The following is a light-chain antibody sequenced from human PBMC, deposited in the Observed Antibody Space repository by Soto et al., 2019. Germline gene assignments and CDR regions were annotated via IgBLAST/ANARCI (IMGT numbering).Light chain of an antibody. V-gene: IGKV1-39*01. CDR2: AAS. J-gene: IGKJ1*01. Sequence: DIQMTQSPTSWCASVGDRITITCRASQTLNNYLTWFQQKPGKAPKVLIYAASTLQSGVPSRFSGSGSGAEFTLTSSSLQPEDFATYYCQQSFSPLLGFGQGTKLE. CDR3: QQSFSPLLG. CDR1: QTLNNY.